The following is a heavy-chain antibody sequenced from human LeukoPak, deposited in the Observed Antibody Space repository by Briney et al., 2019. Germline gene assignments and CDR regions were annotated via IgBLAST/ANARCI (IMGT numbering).Heavy chain of an antibody. D-gene: IGHD1-26*01. CDR3: ARGPSGSYPRRYYYYGMDV. V-gene: IGHV4-34*01. CDR1: GGSFSGYY. J-gene: IGHJ6*02. CDR2: INHSGST. Sequence: SETLSLTCAVYGGSFSGYYWSWIRQPPGKGLEWIGEINHSGSTNYNPSLKSRVTIPVDTSKNQFSLKLSSVTAADTAVYYCARGPSGSYPRRYYYYGMDVWGQGTTVTVSS.